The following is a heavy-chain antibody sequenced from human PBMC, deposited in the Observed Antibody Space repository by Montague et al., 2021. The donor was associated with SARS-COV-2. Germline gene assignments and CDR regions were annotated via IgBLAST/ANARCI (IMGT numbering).Heavy chain of an antibody. CDR2: IYSGVSST. CDR3: AKWGAITIFGVVPPGGYYYYGMDV. V-gene: IGHV3-23*03. Sequence: SLRLSCAASGFTFSSYAMSWVRQAPVKGLEWVSVIYSGVSSTYYXDSXHVRFTISRDNSRNTLYLQMNSLRAEDTAVYYCAKWGAITIFGVVPPGGYYYYGMDVWGQGTTVTVSS. CDR1: GFTFSSYA. D-gene: IGHD3-3*01. J-gene: IGHJ6*02.